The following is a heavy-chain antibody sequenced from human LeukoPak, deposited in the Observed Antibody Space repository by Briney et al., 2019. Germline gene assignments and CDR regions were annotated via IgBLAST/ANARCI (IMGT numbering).Heavy chain of an antibody. Sequence: GGSLRLSCAASGFTFSSYAMSWVRQAPGKGLEWVSAISGSGGSTYYADSVRGRFTISRDNSKNTLYLLMNSLRAEDTAVYYCATSGWWGYFDYWGQGTLVTVSS. CDR3: ATSGWWGYFDY. V-gene: IGHV3-23*01. D-gene: IGHD6-19*01. CDR1: GFTFSSYA. J-gene: IGHJ4*02. CDR2: ISGSGGST.